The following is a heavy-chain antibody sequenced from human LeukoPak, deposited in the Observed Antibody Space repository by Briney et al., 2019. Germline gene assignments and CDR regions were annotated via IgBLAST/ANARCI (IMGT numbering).Heavy chain of an antibody. CDR3: ARDSSSWYGYYFDY. V-gene: IGHV1-2*02. CDR2: INPNSGGT. D-gene: IGHD6-13*01. Sequence: GASVKVSRKASGYTFTGYYMHWVRQAPGQGLEWMGWINPNSGGTNYAQKFQGRVTMTRDTSISTAYMELSRLRSDDTAVYYCARDSSSWYGYYFDYWGQGTLVTVSS. CDR1: GYTFTGYY. J-gene: IGHJ4*02.